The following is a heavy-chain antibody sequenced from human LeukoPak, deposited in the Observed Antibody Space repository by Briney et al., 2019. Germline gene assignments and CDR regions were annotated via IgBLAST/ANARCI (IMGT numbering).Heavy chain of an antibody. CDR2: ISGSGGSI. CDR1: GFTFSIYA. V-gene: IGHV3-23*01. D-gene: IGHD1-26*01. Sequence: GGSLRLSCAASGFTFSIYAMSWVRQAPGRGLEWVSAISGSGGSIYYTDSVKGRFTISRDNSKNTLYLQMNSLRVEDTAVYYCARDPYSGRMGAFHIWGQGTMVTVSS. J-gene: IGHJ3*02. CDR3: ARDPYSGRMGAFHI.